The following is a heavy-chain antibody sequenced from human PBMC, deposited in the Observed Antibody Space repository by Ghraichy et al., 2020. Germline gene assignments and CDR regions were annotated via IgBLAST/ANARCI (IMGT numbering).Heavy chain of an antibody. CDR3: AKDSGNNIDIVVVVAAFYYMDV. CDR1: GFTFSSYG. V-gene: IGHV3-30*18. D-gene: IGHD2-15*01. J-gene: IGHJ6*03. CDR2: ISYDGSNK. Sequence: GGSLRLSCAASGFTFSSYGMHWVRQAPGKGLEWVAVISYDGSNKYYADSVKGRFTISRDNSKNTLYLQMNSLRAEDTAVYYCAKDSGNNIDIVVVVAAFYYMDVWGKGTTVTVSS.